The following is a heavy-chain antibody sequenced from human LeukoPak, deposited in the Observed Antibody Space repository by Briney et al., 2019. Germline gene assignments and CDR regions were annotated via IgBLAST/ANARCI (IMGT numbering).Heavy chain of an antibody. D-gene: IGHD3-10*01. CDR3: ARGSYGSGSYTFDY. CDR1: GFTFSNYW. CDR2: IKSDGYST. J-gene: IGHJ4*02. Sequence: GGSLRLSCAASGFTFSNYWMHWVRQAPGRGLVWVSRIKSDGYSTTYADSVKGRFTISRDNAKNTLYLQMNSLRAEDTAVYYCARGSYGSGSYTFDYWGQGTLVTVSS. V-gene: IGHV3-74*01.